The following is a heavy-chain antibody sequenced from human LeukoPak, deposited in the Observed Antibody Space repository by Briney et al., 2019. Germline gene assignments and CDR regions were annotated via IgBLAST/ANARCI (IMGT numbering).Heavy chain of an antibody. CDR3: ARQQVTTPWPDY. Sequence: SETLSLTCTVSGGSIGSNKDYWGWIRQPPGKGLEWIGNIYYDGSTYYNPSLKSRVTISVDTSKNQFSLKLSSVTAADTAVYYCARQQVTTPWPDYWGQGTLATVSS. CDR1: GGSIGSNKDY. V-gene: IGHV4-39*01. J-gene: IGHJ4*02. D-gene: IGHD1-14*01. CDR2: IYYDGST.